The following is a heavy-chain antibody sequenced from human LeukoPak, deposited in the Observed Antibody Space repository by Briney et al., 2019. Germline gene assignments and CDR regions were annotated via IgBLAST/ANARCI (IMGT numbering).Heavy chain of an antibody. D-gene: IGHD4-23*01. CDR3: ARRLNSDYYFDY. CDR1: GYTFTSYG. CDR2: ITVYNGNT. J-gene: IGHJ4*02. Sequence: ASVKVSCKASGYTFTSYGFSWVRQAPGQGLEWMGWITVYNGNTNFAQKLQGRVTMTTDTSTSTAYMELRSLRSDDTAVYYRARRLNSDYYFDYWGQGTLVTVSS. V-gene: IGHV1-18*01.